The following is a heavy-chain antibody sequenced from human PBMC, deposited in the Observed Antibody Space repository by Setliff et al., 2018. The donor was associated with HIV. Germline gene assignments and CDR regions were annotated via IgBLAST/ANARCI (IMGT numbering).Heavy chain of an antibody. J-gene: IGHJ6*03. CDR3: ARGMDDSSGYYYGYYDYYMDV. CDR1: RYTFTGYY. Sequence: ASVKVSCKASRYTFTGYYMHWVRQAPGQGLEWMGWINPNSGGTNYAQKFQGRVTMTRDTSISTAYMELSRLRSYDTAVYYCARGMDDSSGYYYGYYDYYMDVWGKGTTVTVSS. D-gene: IGHD3-22*01. V-gene: IGHV1-2*02. CDR2: INPNSGGT.